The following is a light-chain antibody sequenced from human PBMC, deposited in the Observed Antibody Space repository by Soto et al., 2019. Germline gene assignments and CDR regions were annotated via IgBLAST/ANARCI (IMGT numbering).Light chain of an antibody. CDR2: GAS. CDR3: QQYGSSPLT. J-gene: IGKJ4*01. Sequence: EIVLTQSPGTLSLSPGERATLSCRASQSVSSSYLAWYQQKPGQAPRLLIYGASSRATGIPDRLSGSGSGTDFTLTISRLVPEDFAVYYCQQYGSSPLTFGGGTKVEIK. V-gene: IGKV3-20*01. CDR1: QSVSSSY.